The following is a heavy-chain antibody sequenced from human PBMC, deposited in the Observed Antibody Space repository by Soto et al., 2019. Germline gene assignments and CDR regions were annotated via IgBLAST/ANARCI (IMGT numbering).Heavy chain of an antibody. V-gene: IGHV4-59*01. D-gene: IGHD4-17*01. CDR3: ARGVPGYGDSEYYFAY. J-gene: IGHJ4*02. Sequence: SETLSLTCTVSGGSISSYYWSWIRQPPGKGLEWIGYIYYSGSTNYNPSLKSRVTISVDTSKNQFSLKLSSVTAADTAVYYCARGVPGYGDSEYYFAYWGQGTLVTVSS. CDR1: GGSISSYY. CDR2: IYYSGST.